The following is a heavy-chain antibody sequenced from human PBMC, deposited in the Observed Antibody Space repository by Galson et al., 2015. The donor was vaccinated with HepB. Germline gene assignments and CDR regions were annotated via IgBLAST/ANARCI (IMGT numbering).Heavy chain of an antibody. V-gene: IGHV4-4*02. J-gene: IGHJ4*02. CDR1: GGSISSSNW. Sequence: ETLSLTCAVSGGSISSSNWWSWVRQPPGKGLEWIGEIYHSGSTNYNPSLKSRVTISVDKSKNQFSLKLSSVTAADTAVYYCAREQTHSSGWERWGQGTLVTVSS. CDR2: IYHSGST. CDR3: AREQTHSSGWER. D-gene: IGHD6-19*01.